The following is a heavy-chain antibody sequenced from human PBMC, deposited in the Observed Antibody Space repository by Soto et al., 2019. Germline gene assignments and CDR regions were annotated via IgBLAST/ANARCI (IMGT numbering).Heavy chain of an antibody. J-gene: IGHJ4*02. V-gene: IGHV3-23*01. CDR1: GFTFSSYA. Sequence: ESLKISCAASGFTFSSYAMSWVRQAPGKGLEWVSAISGSGGSTYYADSVKGRFTISRDNSKNTLYLQMNSLRAEDTAVYYCAKTGYYGSGSPYYFDYWGQGTLVTVSS. D-gene: IGHD3-10*01. CDR3: AKTGYYGSGSPYYFDY. CDR2: ISGSGGST.